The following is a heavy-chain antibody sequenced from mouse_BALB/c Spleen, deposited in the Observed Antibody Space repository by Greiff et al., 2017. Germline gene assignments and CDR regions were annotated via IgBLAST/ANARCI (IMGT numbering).Heavy chain of an antibody. Sequence: VKLMESGPGLVAPSQSLSITCTVSGFSLTGYGVNWVRQPPGKGLEWLGMIWGDGSTDYNSAFISRLSISKDNSKSQVFFKMNSLQANDTAIYYCARSDYEGFAYWGQGTLVTVSA. CDR1: GFSLTGYG. J-gene: IGHJ3*01. D-gene: IGHD2-4*01. V-gene: IGHV2-6-7*01. CDR2: IWGDGST. CDR3: ARSDYEGFAY.